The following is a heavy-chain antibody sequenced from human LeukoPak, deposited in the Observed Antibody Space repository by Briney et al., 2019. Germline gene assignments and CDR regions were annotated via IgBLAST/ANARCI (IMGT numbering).Heavy chain of an antibody. CDR2: ISYSENT. J-gene: IGHJ4*02. D-gene: IGHD1-1*01. CDR3: SRGTNRGAGNFDS. V-gene: IGHV4-59*01. Sequence: SETLSLTCTVAGPSITSFYWSWLRQPPGKGLEWVGYISYSENTNSNPSLKSRVTMSLDTSKNQFSLNLSSVTAADTAVYYCSRGTNRGAGNFDSWGQGALVTVSS. CDR1: GPSITSFY.